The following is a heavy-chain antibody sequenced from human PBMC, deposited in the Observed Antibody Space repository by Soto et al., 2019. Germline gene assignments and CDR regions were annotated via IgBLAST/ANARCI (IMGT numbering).Heavy chain of an antibody. CDR1: GGSISSDVHY. CDR3: ARGPTVTTDY. J-gene: IGHJ4*02. V-gene: IGHV4-30-4*01. Sequence: QVQLQESGPGLVKPSQTLSLTCTVSGGSISSDVHYWSWFRQPPGKGLEWIGYIYSSGSTYYNPSLKSQVSISVETSKIRFSLKFSSVTAADTAVYYCARGPTVTTDYWGQGALVTVSS. CDR2: IYSSGST. D-gene: IGHD4-17*01.